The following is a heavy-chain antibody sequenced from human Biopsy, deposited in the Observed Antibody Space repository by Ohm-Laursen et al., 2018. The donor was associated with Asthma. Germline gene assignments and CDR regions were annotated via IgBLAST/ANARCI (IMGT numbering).Heavy chain of an antibody. D-gene: IGHD3-9*01. CDR3: ARTYYDFLTGQVKDVFGV. CDR1: GYNFISFA. Sequence: ASVKVSRKASGYNFISFAIHWVRQAPGQRLEWMGWVNTGNGDTKYSQKFQGRVTITRDTSAGTAYMELRSLRSEDTATYYRARTYYDFLTGQVKDVFGVWGQGTMVTVSS. J-gene: IGHJ3*01. V-gene: IGHV1-3*04. CDR2: VNTGNGDT.